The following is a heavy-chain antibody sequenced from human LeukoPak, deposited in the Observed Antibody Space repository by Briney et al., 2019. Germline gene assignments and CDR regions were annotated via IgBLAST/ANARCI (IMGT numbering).Heavy chain of an antibody. V-gene: IGHV3-23*01. Sequence: GGSLRLSCAASGFTFSTFAMIWVRQPPGKGLEWVSSIFPSGGEIHYADSVRGRFTISRDNSKSTLSLQMNSLRAGDAAVYYCAKAPVTTCIGAYCYPFDYWSQGTLVTVSS. D-gene: IGHD2-21*01. CDR2: IFPSGGEI. CDR1: GFTFSTFA. CDR3: AKAPVTTCIGAYCYPFDY. J-gene: IGHJ4*02.